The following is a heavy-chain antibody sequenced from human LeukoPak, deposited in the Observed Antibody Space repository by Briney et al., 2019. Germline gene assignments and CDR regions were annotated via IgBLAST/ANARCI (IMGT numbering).Heavy chain of an antibody. CDR2: IGTAGDT. J-gene: IGHJ4*02. CDR3: ARQMTPHGDFDY. D-gene: IGHD3-16*01. V-gene: IGHV3-13*01. CDR1: GFTLSNHA. Sequence: GGSLRLSCAASGFTLSNHAMHWVRRATGKGLEWVSAIGTAGDTFYPGSVKGRFTISRENAKNSLYLQMDSLRAEDTAVYYCARQMTPHGDFDYWGQGTLVTVSS.